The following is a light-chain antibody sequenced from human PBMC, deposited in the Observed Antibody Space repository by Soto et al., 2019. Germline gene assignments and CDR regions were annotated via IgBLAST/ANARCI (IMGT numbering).Light chain of an antibody. CDR2: GAS. CDR1: QSISNSY. J-gene: IGKJ1*01. CDR3: QQYGSSPQT. Sequence: EIVLTQSPVTLSLSPGERATLSCRASQSISNSYLAWYQQKPGQAPRLLIYGASSRATGIPDRFSGSGSGTDFTLTVSSLGPEDFAVYYCQQYGSSPQTFGQGTKVEIK. V-gene: IGKV3-20*01.